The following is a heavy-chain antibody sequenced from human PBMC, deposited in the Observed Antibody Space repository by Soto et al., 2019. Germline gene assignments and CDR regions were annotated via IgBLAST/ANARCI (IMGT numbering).Heavy chain of an antibody. J-gene: IGHJ3*02. CDR1: GYTFTSYG. Sequence: ASVKVSCKASGYTFTSYGISWVRQAPGQGLEWMGWISAYNGNTNYAQKLQGRVTMTTDTSTSTAYMELRSLRSDDTAAYYCARGYSYGWYDAFDIWAKGQWSPSPQ. D-gene: IGHD5-18*01. V-gene: IGHV1-18*01. CDR3: ARGYSYGWYDAFDI. CDR2: ISAYNGNT.